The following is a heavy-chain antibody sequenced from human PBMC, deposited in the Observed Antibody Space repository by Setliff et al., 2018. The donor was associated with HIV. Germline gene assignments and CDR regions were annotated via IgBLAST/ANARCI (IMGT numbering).Heavy chain of an antibody. D-gene: IGHD3-22*01. CDR3: AKGFYYYDSSGYYYSV. V-gene: IGHV3-23*01. Sequence: PGGSLRLSCAASGFTFSSYAMSWARQAPGKELEWVSAISGSGGSTYYADSVKGRFTISRDNSKNTLYLQMNSLRAEDTAVYYCAKGFYYYDSSGYYYSVWGQGTLVTVSS. J-gene: IGHJ4*02. CDR1: GFTFSSYA. CDR2: ISGSGGST.